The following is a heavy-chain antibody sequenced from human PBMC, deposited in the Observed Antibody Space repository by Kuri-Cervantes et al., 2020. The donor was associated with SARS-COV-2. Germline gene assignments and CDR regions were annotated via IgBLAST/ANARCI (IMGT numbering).Heavy chain of an antibody. CDR2: INAGNGNT. D-gene: IGHD2-2*01. J-gene: IGHJ3*02. CDR1: GYTFTSYA. CDR3: AREVGYCDSGRCYGLDAFDI. Sequence: ASVKVSCKASGYTFTSYAMHWVRQAPGQRLEWMGWINAGNGNTKYSQKFQGRVTITRDTAASTEFMELNSLRSEDTAVYYCAREVGYCDSGRCYGLDAFDIWGQGTMVTVSS. V-gene: IGHV1-3*01.